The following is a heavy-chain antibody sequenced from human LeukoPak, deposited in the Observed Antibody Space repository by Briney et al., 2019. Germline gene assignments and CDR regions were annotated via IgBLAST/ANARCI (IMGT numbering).Heavy chain of an antibody. CDR3: ARDPPPMVRGVIIWAYFDY. CDR1: GFTLSNYG. Sequence: GGSLRLSCAASGFTLSNYGMHWVRQAPGKGLEWVAVISYDGRNKDYADSVKGRFTISRDNPKNTVYLQMTNMKPDDTAIYYCARDPPPMVRGVIIWAYFDYWGQGTLVTVSS. V-gene: IGHV3-30*19. D-gene: IGHD3-10*01. J-gene: IGHJ4*02. CDR2: ISYDGRNK.